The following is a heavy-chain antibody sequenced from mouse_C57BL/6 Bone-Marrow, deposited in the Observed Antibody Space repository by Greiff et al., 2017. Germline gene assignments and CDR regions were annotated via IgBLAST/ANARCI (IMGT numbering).Heavy chain of an antibody. CDR1: GFNINDYY. CDR3: AQLGGDYDV. V-gene: IGHV14-2*01. CDR2: IDPEDGET. J-gene: IGHJ1*01. D-gene: IGHD4-1*02. Sequence: DVKLQASGAELVKPGASVKLSCTASGFNINDYYLPWVKQRTEQGLEWIGRIDPEDGETKYAPKFQGKAPLTADTSSNTAYRQLSSLTSEDTAVYYCAQLGGDYDVWGSGTAVTVSS.